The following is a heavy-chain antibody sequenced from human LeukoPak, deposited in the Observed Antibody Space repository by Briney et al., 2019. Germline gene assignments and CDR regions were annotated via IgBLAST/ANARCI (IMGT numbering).Heavy chain of an antibody. Sequence: GGSLRLSCAASGFTFSTFEMNWVRQAPGKGLEWVSYISSSGNIISYADSVKGRFTVSRDNAKNSLYLQMNSLSAEDTAVYYCARTRRDGYNYCDYWGRGSLVTVSS. CDR3: ARTRRDGYNYCDY. CDR1: GFTFSTFE. CDR2: ISSSGNII. V-gene: IGHV3-48*03. D-gene: IGHD5-24*01. J-gene: IGHJ4*02.